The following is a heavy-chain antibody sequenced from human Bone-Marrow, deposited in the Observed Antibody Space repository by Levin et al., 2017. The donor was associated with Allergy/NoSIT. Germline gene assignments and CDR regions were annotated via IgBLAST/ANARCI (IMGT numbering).Heavy chain of an antibody. CDR3: ARGGQWPAAFDV. CDR2: IDPSDSYI. V-gene: IGHV5-10-1*01. Sequence: GESLKISCEASGYTFSDYWIAWVRQRPGKGLEWMGRIDPSDSYINSSPSFEGHVTMSVDKASSAAYLHWTRLKASDTAVYYCARGGQWPAAFDVWGHGTMVAVSS. D-gene: IGHD6-19*01. CDR1: GYTFSDYW. J-gene: IGHJ3*01.